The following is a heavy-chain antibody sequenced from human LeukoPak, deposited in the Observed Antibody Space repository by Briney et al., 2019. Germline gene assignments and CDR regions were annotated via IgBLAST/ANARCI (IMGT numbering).Heavy chain of an antibody. J-gene: IGHJ4*02. CDR2: ISGSGGST. CDR3: ASMRGYFEY. Sequence: GGSLRLSCAASGFTFSDHNMGWVRQAPGKGLEWVSAISGSGGSTYYADSVKGRFTISRDNSKNTLYLQMNSLRAEDTAVYYCASMRGYFEYWGQGTLVTVSS. CDR1: GFTFSDHN. V-gene: IGHV3-23*01.